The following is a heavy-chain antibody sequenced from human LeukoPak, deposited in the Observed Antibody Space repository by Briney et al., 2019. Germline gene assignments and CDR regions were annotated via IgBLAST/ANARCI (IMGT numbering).Heavy chain of an antibody. CDR2: IYYSGST. CDR3: ARVPISASARGYFDY. V-gene: IGHV4-61*08. CDR1: GGSVSSGGYY. Sequence: SETLSLTCTVSGGSVSSGGYYWSWIRQPPGKGLEWIGYIYYSGSTTYNPSLNSRVTISVDTSKNKFSLKLSSVTAADTAVYYCARVPISASARGYFDYWGQGTLVTVSS. J-gene: IGHJ4*02. D-gene: IGHD3-10*01.